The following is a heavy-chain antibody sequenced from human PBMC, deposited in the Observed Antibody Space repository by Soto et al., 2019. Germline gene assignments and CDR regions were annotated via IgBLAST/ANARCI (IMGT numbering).Heavy chain of an antibody. J-gene: IGHJ4*02. Sequence: QVQLVQSGAEVKKPGSSVKVSCKASGGTFSSYAISWVRQAPGQGLEWMGGIIPIFGTANYAQKFQGRVTITADKSTSRAYMELRSLRSENTAVYYCASNGRIAARRWYFDYWGQGTLVTVSS. CDR3: ASNGRIAARRWYFDY. V-gene: IGHV1-69*06. CDR2: IIPIFGTA. D-gene: IGHD6-6*01. CDR1: GGTFSSYA.